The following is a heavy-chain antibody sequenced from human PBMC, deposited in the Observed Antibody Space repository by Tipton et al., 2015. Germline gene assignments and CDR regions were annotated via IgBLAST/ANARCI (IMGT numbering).Heavy chain of an antibody. D-gene: IGHD6-13*01. CDR1: GGSISGYY. CDR3: ARDPYSSSWRGGMDV. J-gene: IGHJ6*02. CDR2: IHYSGNT. V-gene: IGHV4-59*01. Sequence: TLSLTCTVSGGSISGYYWNWIRQPPGKGLEWIGYIHYSGNTNYNSSLKSRVTISVDTSKNEFSLKLTSVTAADTAVYYCARDPYSSSWRGGMDVWGQGTTVTVSS.